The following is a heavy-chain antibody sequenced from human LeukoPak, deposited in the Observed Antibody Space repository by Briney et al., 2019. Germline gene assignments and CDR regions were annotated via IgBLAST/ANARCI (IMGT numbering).Heavy chain of an antibody. Sequence: SETLSLTCAVSGGSISSSNWWSWVRQPPGKGLEWIGEIYYSGSTNYNPSLKSRVTISVDTSKNQFSLRLSSVTAADTAVYYCARDRDSDYDDAFDIWGQGTMVTVSS. J-gene: IGHJ3*02. D-gene: IGHD4-11*01. V-gene: IGHV4-4*02. CDR1: GGSISSSNW. CDR3: ARDRDSDYDDAFDI. CDR2: IYYSGST.